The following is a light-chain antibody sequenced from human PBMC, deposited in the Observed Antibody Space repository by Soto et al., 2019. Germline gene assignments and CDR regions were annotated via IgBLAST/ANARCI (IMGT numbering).Light chain of an antibody. CDR1: QSISSW. Sequence: DIQMTQSPSTLSASVRHRVTITCRASQSISSWLAWYQQKPGKAPKLLIYDASSLETGVPSRFSGSGSGTDFTLTISSLQPEDFATYYCQQYDNLPLIFGQGTRLEIK. CDR2: DAS. J-gene: IGKJ5*01. CDR3: QQYDNLPLI. V-gene: IGKV1-5*01.